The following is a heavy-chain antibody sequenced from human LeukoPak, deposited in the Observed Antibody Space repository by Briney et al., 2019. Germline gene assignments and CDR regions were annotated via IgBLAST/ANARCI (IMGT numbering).Heavy chain of an antibody. D-gene: IGHD6-19*01. CDR3: ARAIAVAVGDY. CDR2: IYHSGST. V-gene: IGHV4-38-2*02. CDR1: GYSISSGYY. Sequence: PSETLSPTCTVSGYSISSGYYWGWIRQPPGKGLEWIGSIYHSGSTYYNPSLKSRVTISVDTSKNQFSLKLSSVTAADTAVYYCARAIAVAVGDYWGQGTLVTVSS. J-gene: IGHJ4*02.